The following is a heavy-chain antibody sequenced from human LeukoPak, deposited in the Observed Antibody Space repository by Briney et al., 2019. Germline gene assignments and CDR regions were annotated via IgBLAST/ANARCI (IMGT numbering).Heavy chain of an antibody. D-gene: IGHD5-12*01. CDR2: INGNGGST. Sequence: GGSLRLSCAASGFTFSSYAMNWVRQAPGKGLQWVSGINGNGGSTYYADSVKGRFTISRDNAKNSLYLQMNSLRAEDTAVYYCARGPSGYHNTGGQGTLVTVSS. J-gene: IGHJ4*02. CDR1: GFTFSSYA. V-gene: IGHV3-23*01. CDR3: ARGPSGYHNT.